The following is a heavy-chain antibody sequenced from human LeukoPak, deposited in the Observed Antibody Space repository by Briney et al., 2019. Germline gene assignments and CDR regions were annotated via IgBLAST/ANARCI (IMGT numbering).Heavy chain of an antibody. D-gene: IGHD6-13*01. J-gene: IGHJ3*02. Sequence: PGGSLRLSCAASGFTFSSYSMNWVRQAPGNGLEWVSYISSSSSTIYYADSVKGRFTISRDNAKNSLYLQMNSLRDEDTAVYYCARDTTPSSSPSGDAFDIWGQGTMVTVSS. CDR2: ISSSSSTI. CDR1: GFTFSSYS. V-gene: IGHV3-48*02. CDR3: ARDTTPSSSPSGDAFDI.